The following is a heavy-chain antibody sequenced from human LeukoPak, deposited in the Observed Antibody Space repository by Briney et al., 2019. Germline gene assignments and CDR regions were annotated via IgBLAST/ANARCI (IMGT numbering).Heavy chain of an antibody. CDR1: GFTFSSYA. CDR2: ISYDGSNT. J-gene: IGHJ4*02. CDR3: ALESAGTLRY. V-gene: IGHV3-30*14. Sequence: PGRSLRLSCAASGFTFSSYAMHWVRQAPGKGLEWVAVISYDGSNTHYADSVKGRFTISGDNSRNTLHLQMNSLRAEDTAVYYCALESAGTLRYWGQGTLVTVSS. D-gene: IGHD6-13*01.